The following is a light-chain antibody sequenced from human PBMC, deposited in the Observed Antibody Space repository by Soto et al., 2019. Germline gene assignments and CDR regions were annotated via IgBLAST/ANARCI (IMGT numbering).Light chain of an antibody. CDR1: RDVGSD. V-gene: IGKV1-6*01. CDR2: AAS. CDR3: LQDYGDSWT. Sequence: QMTQSPSSLSSSVGEKIIITCRASRDVGSDVSWYQQKPGQAPKLLIYAASNLYTGVPSRFSGSRSGTDFTLTICSLKPEDFASYYCLQDYGDSWTCGQGTKVDIK. J-gene: IGKJ1*01.